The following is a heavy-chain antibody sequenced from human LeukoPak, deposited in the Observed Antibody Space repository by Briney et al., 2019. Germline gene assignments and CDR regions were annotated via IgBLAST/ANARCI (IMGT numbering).Heavy chain of an antibody. CDR3: AKDPRYSAYDTRRVDV. D-gene: IGHD5-12*01. V-gene: IGHV3-23*01. J-gene: IGHJ6*01. Sequence: GGSLRLSRAASGFTFSSYAMSWARQAPGKGLEWVSTITDSGGSTYYADSVKGRFTISRDNSKNTLYLRMNSLRVEDTAVYYCAKDPRYSAYDTRRVDVWGKGPRSPSPQ. CDR1: GFTFSSYA. CDR2: ITDSGGST.